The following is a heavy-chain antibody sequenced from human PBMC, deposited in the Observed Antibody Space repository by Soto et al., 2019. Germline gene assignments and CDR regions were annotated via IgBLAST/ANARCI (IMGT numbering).Heavy chain of an antibody. V-gene: IGHV1-46*01. D-gene: IGHD6-19*01. CDR3: ARDPPSKIAVAGICGMDV. CDR2: INPSGGST. Sequence: ASVKVSGKASGYTFTSYYMHWVRQAPGQGLEWMGIINPSGGSTSYAQKFQGRVTMTRDTSTSTVYMELSSLRSEDTAVYYCARDPPSKIAVAGICGMDVWGQGTTVTVYS. CDR1: GYTFTSYY. J-gene: IGHJ6*02.